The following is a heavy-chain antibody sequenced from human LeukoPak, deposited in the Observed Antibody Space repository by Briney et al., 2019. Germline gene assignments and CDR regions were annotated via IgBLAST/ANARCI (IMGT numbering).Heavy chain of an antibody. CDR2: ISSSSNTI. D-gene: IGHD1-7*01. CDR3: AKRRGLELLYFYYMDV. J-gene: IGHJ6*03. V-gene: IGHV3-48*04. CDR1: GFTFSSYN. Sequence: GGSLRLSCAASGFTFSSYNMNWVRQAPGKGPEWVSYISSSSNTIYYADSVKGRFTISRDNAKNSLYLQMNSLRAEDTAVYYCAKRRGLELLYFYYMDVWGKGTTVSVSS.